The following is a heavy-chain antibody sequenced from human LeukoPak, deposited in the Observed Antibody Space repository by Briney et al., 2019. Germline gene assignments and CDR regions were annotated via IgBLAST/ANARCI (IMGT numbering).Heavy chain of an antibody. D-gene: IGHD1-7*01. CDR1: GYTFTGYY. CDR2: ISPNSGGT. J-gene: IGHJ4*02. Sequence: ASVKVSCKASGYTFTGYYIQWVRQAPGQGLEWMGWISPNSGGTNYAQKFQGRVTMTRDTSISTAYMELNSLRSDDTAVYYCARGNYPPRTPFDYWGQGTLVTVSS. V-gene: IGHV1-2*02. CDR3: ARGNYPPRTPFDY.